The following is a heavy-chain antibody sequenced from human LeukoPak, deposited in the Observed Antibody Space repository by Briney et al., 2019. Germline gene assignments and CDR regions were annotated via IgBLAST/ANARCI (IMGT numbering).Heavy chain of an antibody. D-gene: IGHD3-3*01. V-gene: IGHV4-59*01. CDR3: ARVLGFWSGYFDY. Sequence: SETLSLTCTVSGGSISSYYWSWIRQPPGKGLDWIGYIYYSGSTNYNPSLKSRVTISVDTSKNQFSLKLSSVTAADTAVYYCARVLGFWSGYFDYWGQGTLVTVSS. CDR2: IYYSGST. J-gene: IGHJ4*02. CDR1: GGSISSYY.